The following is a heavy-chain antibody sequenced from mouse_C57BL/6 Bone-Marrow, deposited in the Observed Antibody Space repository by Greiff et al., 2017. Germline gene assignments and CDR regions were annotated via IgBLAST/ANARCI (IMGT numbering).Heavy chain of an antibody. J-gene: IGHJ4*01. D-gene: IGHD2-4*01. CDR2: IDPSDSYT. CDR1: GYTFTSYW. V-gene: IGHV1-69*01. Sequence: QVQLQQPGAELVMPGASVKLSCKASGYTFTSYWMHWVKQRPGQGLEWIGEIDPSDSYTNYTQKFKGKSTLTVDKSSSTAYMQLSSLTSEDSAVYYCARGGITMDYWGQGTSVTVSS. CDR3: ARGGITMDY.